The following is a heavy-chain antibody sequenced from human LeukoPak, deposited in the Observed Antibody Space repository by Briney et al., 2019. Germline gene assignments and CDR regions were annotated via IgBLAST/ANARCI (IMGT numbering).Heavy chain of an antibody. D-gene: IGHD3-22*01. CDR1: GFNFGSYW. CDR3: ARGGGDYYDSSGYYYEKIWFDP. J-gene: IGHJ5*02. V-gene: IGHV3-74*01. CDR2: INSGGSGT. Sequence: GGSLRLSCAASGFNFGSYWMHWVRHTPGKGLVWVSRINSGGSGTSYADSVEGRFTISRDNAKNTLYLQMNSLRAEDTAVYYCARGGGDYYDSSGYYYEKIWFDPWGQGTLVTVSS.